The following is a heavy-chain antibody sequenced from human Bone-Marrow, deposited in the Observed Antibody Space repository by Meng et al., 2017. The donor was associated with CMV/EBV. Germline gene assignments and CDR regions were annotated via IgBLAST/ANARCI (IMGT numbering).Heavy chain of an antibody. CDR1: GFTFSSYS. J-gene: IGHJ6*02. V-gene: IGHV3-21*01. D-gene: IGHD3-16*01. CDR3: ARDGDYYYGMDV. Sequence: GESLKISCAASGFTFSSYSMNWVRQAPGKGLEWVSSISSSSSYIYYADSVKGRFTISRDNAKNSLYLQMNSLRAEDTAVYYCARDGDYYYGMDVWGQGTTVTVPS. CDR2: ISSSSSYI.